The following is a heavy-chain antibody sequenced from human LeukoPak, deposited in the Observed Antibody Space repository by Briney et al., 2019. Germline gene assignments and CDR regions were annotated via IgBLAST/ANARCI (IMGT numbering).Heavy chain of an antibody. CDR3: ARDRTYYYDSSGA. CDR1: GYTFTSYG. D-gene: IGHD3-22*01. CDR2: ISAYNGNT. V-gene: IGHV1-18*01. Sequence: ASVKVSCKASGYTFTSYGISWVRRAPGQGLEWMGWISAYNGNTNYAQKLQGRVTMTTDTSTSTACMELRSLRSDDTAVYYCARDRTYYYDSSGAWGQGTLVTVSS. J-gene: IGHJ5*02.